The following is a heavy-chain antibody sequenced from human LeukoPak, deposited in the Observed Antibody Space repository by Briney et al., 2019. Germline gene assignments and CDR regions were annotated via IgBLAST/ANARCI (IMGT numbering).Heavy chain of an antibody. CDR1: GFTFSDYG. D-gene: IGHD1-1*01. J-gene: IGHJ4*02. Sequence: PGGSLRLSCAASGFTFSDYGMHWVRQAPGKGLEWVAFIQSDGSEKSSADSVKGRFSISRDKSKNTLYLQMDILRAEDTAVYYCVRDGYNWNYDYWGQGTLVTVSS. V-gene: IGHV3-30*02. CDR2: IQSDGSEK. CDR3: VRDGYNWNYDY.